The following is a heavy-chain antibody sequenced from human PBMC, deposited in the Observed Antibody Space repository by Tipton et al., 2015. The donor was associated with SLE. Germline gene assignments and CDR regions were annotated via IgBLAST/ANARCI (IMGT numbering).Heavy chain of an antibody. CDR1: GFTFNYYA. CDR2: ISANGLST. V-gene: IGHV3-23*01. Sequence: SLRLSCAASGFTFNYYAMTWVRQAPGKGLEWVSAISANGLSTYYADSVKGRFTISRDNAKNTLSLEMNSLRAEDTAVYFCARDLIAVAGYFDYWGQGTLVTVSS. J-gene: IGHJ4*02. D-gene: IGHD6-19*01. CDR3: ARDLIAVAGYFDY.